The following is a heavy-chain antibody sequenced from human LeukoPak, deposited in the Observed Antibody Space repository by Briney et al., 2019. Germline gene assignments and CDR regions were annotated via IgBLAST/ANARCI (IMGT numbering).Heavy chain of an antibody. Sequence: GGSLRLSCAASGFTFSSYSMNWVRQAPGKGLEWVSSISSSSSYIYYADSVKGRFTISRDNAKNSLYLQMNSLRAEDTAVYYCARDRTPYSSGWYGDWWFDPWGQGTLATVSS. D-gene: IGHD6-19*01. CDR2: ISSSSSYI. CDR3: ARDRTPYSSGWYGDWWFDP. V-gene: IGHV3-21*01. J-gene: IGHJ5*02. CDR1: GFTFSSYS.